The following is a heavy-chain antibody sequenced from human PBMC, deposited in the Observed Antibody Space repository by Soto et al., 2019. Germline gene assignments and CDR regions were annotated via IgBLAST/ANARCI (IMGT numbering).Heavy chain of an antibody. CDR1: GGSISSGGYY. J-gene: IGHJ4*02. Sequence: SETFSLSCTFSGGSISSGGYYWSWIRQHPGKGLEWIGYIYYSGSTYYNPSLKSRVTISVDTSKNQFSLKLSSVTAADTAVYYCARDRGYRAARSFDYWGQGTLVTVSS. CDR3: ARDRGYRAARSFDY. CDR2: IYYSGST. V-gene: IGHV4-31*03. D-gene: IGHD6-6*01.